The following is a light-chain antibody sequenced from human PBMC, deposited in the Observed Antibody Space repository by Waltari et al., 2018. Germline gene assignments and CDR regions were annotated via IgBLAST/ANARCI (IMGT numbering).Light chain of an antibody. V-gene: IGKV3-11*01. J-gene: IGKJ5*01. Sequence: DIVLTQSPATLSLSPGERATLSCRASQSVSSYLVWYQQKPGQAPRLLIYDASNRVTGIPARFSGSGSGTDFTLTITSLEPEDFAVYYCQHRSNWPITFGQGTRLEIK. CDR2: DAS. CDR3: QHRSNWPIT. CDR1: QSVSSY.